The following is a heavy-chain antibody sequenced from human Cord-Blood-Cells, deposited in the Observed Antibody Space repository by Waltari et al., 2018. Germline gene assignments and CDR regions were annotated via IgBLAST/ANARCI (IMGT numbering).Heavy chain of an antibody. D-gene: IGHD2-2*01. Sequence: QVQLVQSGAEVKKPGSSVKVSCKASGGPFSSYAISWVRQAPGQGLEWMGGIIPIFGTANYAQKFQGRVTITADESTSTAYMELSSLRSEDTAVYYCARKVIVVVPAANWFDPWGQGTLVTVSS. CDR2: IIPIFGTA. V-gene: IGHV1-69*01. CDR3: ARKVIVVVPAANWFDP. J-gene: IGHJ5*02. CDR1: GGPFSSYA.